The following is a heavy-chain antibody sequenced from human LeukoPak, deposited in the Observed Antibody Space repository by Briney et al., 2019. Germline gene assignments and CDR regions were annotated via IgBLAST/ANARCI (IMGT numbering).Heavy chain of an antibody. Sequence: PGGSLRLSCIASGFSFSTNRMHWVRQAPGKGLVWVSRLNPDGDTTGYADSVKGRFTISRDNAKNTVYLQLNSLTAEDTALYYCVRELGTATPANWGQGTLVTVSS. CDR1: GFSFSTNR. V-gene: IGHV3-74*01. J-gene: IGHJ4*02. CDR3: VRELGTATPAN. D-gene: IGHD1/OR15-1a*01. CDR2: LNPDGDTT.